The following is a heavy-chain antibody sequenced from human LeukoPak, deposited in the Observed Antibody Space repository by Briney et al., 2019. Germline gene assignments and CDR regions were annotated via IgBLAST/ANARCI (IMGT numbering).Heavy chain of an antibody. D-gene: IGHD3-3*01. CDR1: GFTFSTNA. CDR3: AVERSGSSPSD. CDR2: ISYDGDYK. V-gene: IGHV3-30-3*01. Sequence: GGSLRLSCAASGFTFSTNAMHWVRQAPGKGLEGVAVISYDGDYKKYTDSVKGRFTISRDNSKNTLYLQMNSLRAEDTALYYCAVERSGSSPSDWGQGTLVTVSS. J-gene: IGHJ4*02.